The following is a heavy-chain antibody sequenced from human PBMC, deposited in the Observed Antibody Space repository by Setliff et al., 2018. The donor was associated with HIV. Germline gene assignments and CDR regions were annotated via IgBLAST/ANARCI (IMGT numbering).Heavy chain of an antibody. Sequence: PGGSLRLSCSVSGFTFSSYAMSWVRQAPGKGLEWVSVISGSGDTTYYADSGKGRLTISRDNSKNTLYLQMNSLTAEDTAVYYCTKDQGYTSGWYRAYWGQGTTVNVSS. CDR3: TKDQGYTSGWYRAY. V-gene: IGHV3-23*01. CDR2: ISGSGDTT. CDR1: GFTFSSYA. D-gene: IGHD6-19*01. J-gene: IGHJ6*02.